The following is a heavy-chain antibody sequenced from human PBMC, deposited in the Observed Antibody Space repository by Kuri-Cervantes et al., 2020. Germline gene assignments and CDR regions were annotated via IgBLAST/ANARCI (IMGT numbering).Heavy chain of an antibody. D-gene: IGHD2-2*01. CDR3: ARPVVPAAIRGTLGWSDP. CDR1: GCSFTSYW. J-gene: IGHJ5*02. V-gene: IGHV5-51*01. Sequence: KVSCKGSGCSFTSYWIGWVRQMPGKGLEWMGIIYPGDSDTRYSPSFQGQVTISADKSISTAYLQWSSLKASDTAMYYCARPVVPAAIRGTLGWSDPWGQGTLVTVSS. CDR2: IYPGDSDT.